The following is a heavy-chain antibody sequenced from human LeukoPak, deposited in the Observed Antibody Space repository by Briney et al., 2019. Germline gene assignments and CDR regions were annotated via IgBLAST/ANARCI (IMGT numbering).Heavy chain of an antibody. V-gene: IGHV3-7*03. CDR2: IKQDGGEK. D-gene: IGHD6-13*01. J-gene: IGHJ4*02. CDR1: GFTFNTYW. Sequence: GGSLRLSCAASGFTFNTYWMTWVRQAPGEGLEWVANIKQDGGEKYYVDSVRGRFTISRDNAKNSLYLQMNSLRAEDTAVYYCARVRPGIAAALGPFDYWGQGTLVTVSS. CDR3: ARVRPGIAAALGPFDY.